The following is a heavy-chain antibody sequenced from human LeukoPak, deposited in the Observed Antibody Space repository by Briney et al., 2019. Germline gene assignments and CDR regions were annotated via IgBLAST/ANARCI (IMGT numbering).Heavy chain of an antibody. Sequence: GGSLRLSCAASGFRFNNYAMSWVRQAPGKRLEWVSSISGSGDNTYFADSVKGRDTVSRDNSKNTLYLQMNSLRAEDTAIYYCARDWKEHGDFHAFDIWAQGTMVTVSS. CDR3: ARDWKEHGDFHAFDI. CDR1: GFRFNNYA. CDR2: ISGSGDNT. V-gene: IGHV3-23*01. D-gene: IGHD4-17*01. J-gene: IGHJ3*02.